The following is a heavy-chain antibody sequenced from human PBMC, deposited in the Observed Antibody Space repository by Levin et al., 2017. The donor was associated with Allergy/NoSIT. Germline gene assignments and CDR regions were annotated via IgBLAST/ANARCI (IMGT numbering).Heavy chain of an antibody. V-gene: IGHV3-48*04. CDR2: ISSSSSTI. CDR3: ARGDSSGYGRILGY. D-gene: IGHD6-19*01. Sequence: GESLKISCAASGFTFNSYSMNWVRQAPGKGLEWVSYISSSSSTIYYADSMKGRFTISRDNAKNSLYLQMNRLRAEDTAVYYCARGDSSGYGRILGYWGQGTRVTVSS. J-gene: IGHJ4*02. CDR1: GFTFNSYS.